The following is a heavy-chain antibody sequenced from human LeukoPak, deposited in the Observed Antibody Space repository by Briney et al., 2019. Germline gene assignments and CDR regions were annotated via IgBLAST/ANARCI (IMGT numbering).Heavy chain of an antibody. V-gene: IGHV5-51*01. D-gene: IGHD3-22*01. CDR3: VGSSGYSDYYLHH. CDR2: IHAGDSNT. J-gene: IGHJ4*02. Sequence: GESLKISCQGSGYSFGNYWIGWVRQMPGKGLEWMGIIHAGDSNTRYSPSFQGQVTISADKSISTAYLQWSSLKASDTAMYYCVGSSGYSDYYLHHWGQGTLVTVSS. CDR1: GYSFGNYW.